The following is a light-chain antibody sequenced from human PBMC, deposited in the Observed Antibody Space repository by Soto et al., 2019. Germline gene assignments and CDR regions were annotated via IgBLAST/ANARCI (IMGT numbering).Light chain of an antibody. V-gene: IGLV2-14*02. J-gene: IGLJ3*02. CDR1: SGDVGNYNL. CDR2: EDD. CDR3: STWDDSLNGWV. Sequence: QSVLTQPASVSGSPGQSITISCSGVSGDVGNYNLVSWYQQYPGKAPALLIYEDDKRPSGVSNRFSGSRSGTSASLAISGLQSDDEAVYFCSTWDDSLNGWVFGGGTKLTVL.